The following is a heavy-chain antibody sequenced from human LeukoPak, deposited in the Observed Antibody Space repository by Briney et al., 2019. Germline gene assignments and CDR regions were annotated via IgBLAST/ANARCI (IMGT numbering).Heavy chain of an antibody. CDR3: ASSLPRYSSSWYLFNY. CDR1: GFTFSSYG. CDR2: IPYDGSNK. J-gene: IGHJ4*02. D-gene: IGHD6-13*01. Sequence: PGGSLRLSCAASGFTFSSYGMHWVRQAPGKGLERVAVIPYDGSNKYYADSVKGRLTISRDNSKNTLYLQMNSLRAEDTAVYYCASSLPRYSSSWYLFNYWGQGTLVTVSS. V-gene: IGHV3-30*03.